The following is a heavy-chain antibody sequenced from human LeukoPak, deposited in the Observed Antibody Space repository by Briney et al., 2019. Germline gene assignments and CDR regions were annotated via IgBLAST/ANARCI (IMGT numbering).Heavy chain of an antibody. CDR3: ARGRSQLLWFGEQDY. CDR1: GYTFTSYY. CDR2: INPSGGST. Sequence: ASVKVSCKASGYTFTSYYMHWVRQAPGQGLEWMGIINPSGGSTSYAQKFQGRVTITADESTSTVYMELSSLRSEDTAVYYCARGRSQLLWFGEQDYWGQGTLVTVSS. J-gene: IGHJ4*02. V-gene: IGHV1-46*01. D-gene: IGHD3-10*01.